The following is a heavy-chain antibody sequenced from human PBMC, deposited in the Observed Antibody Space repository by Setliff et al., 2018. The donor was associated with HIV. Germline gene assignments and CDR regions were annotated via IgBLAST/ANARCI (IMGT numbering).Heavy chain of an antibody. D-gene: IGHD3-3*01. CDR3: ARPLTTSVNFWGDAFAI. CDR1: GYSISNGSY. V-gene: IGHV4-38-2*02. CDR2: INHRGAT. Sequence: SETLSLTCNVSGYSISNGSYWGWIRQPPGKGLEWIANINHRGATSYNPSLKSRVTISSDTSKNQFSLCLTSVTAADTAVYYCARPLTTSVNFWGDAFAIWGQGTMVTVSS. J-gene: IGHJ3*02.